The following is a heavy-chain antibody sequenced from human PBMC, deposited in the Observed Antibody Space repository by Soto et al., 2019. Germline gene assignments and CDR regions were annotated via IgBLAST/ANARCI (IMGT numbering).Heavy chain of an antibody. D-gene: IGHD3-3*01. CDR2: ISGSGGST. CDR3: AKGPDYDFWSGYYTTHPNWFDP. Sequence: GGSLRLSCAASGFTFSSYAMSWVRQAPGKGLEWVSAISGSGGSTYYADSVKGRFTISRGNSKNTLYLQMNSLRAEDTAVYYCAKGPDYDFWSGYYTTHPNWFDPWGQGTLVTVSS. V-gene: IGHV3-23*01. CDR1: GFTFSSYA. J-gene: IGHJ5*02.